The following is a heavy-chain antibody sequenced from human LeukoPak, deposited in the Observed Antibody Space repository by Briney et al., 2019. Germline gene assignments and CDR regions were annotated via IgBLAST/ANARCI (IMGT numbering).Heavy chain of an antibody. CDR2: IYSGGST. J-gene: IGHJ4*02. Sequence: GGSLRLSCAASGFTVSSNYMSWVRQAPGKGLEWVSVIYSGGSTYYADSVKGRFTISRDNSKNTLYLQMNSLRAEDTAVYYCAREEIEDQLLYGWGGYFDYWGQGTLVTVSS. CDR1: GFTVSSNY. V-gene: IGHV3-53*01. CDR3: AREEIEDQLLYGWGGYFDY. D-gene: IGHD2-2*02.